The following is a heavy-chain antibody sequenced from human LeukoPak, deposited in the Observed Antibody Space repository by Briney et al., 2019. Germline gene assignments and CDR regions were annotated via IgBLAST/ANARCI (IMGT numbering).Heavy chain of an antibody. V-gene: IGHV1-2*02. CDR1: GYTFTGYY. CDR3: ARGNTIAAKYYFDY. D-gene: IGHD6-13*01. CDR2: INPNSGGT. Sequence: ASVKVSCKASGYTFTGYYMHWVRQAPGQGLEWMGWINPNSGGTNYAQKFQGRVTMTRDTSISTAYMELSRLRSGDTAVYYCARGNTIAAKYYFDYWGQGTLVTVSS. J-gene: IGHJ4*02.